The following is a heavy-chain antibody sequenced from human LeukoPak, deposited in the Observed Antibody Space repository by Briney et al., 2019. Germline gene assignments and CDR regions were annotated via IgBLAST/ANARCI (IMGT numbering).Heavy chain of an antibody. D-gene: IGHD5-12*01. Sequence: SETLSLTCTVSGGSISSYYWSWIRQPAGKGLEWIGRIYTSGSTNYNPSLKSRVTMSVGTSKNQFSLKLSSVTAADTAVYYCARDRLDIVATTPNWFDPWGQGTLVTVSS. CDR2: IYTSGST. J-gene: IGHJ5*02. V-gene: IGHV4-4*07. CDR3: ARDRLDIVATTPNWFDP. CDR1: GGSISSYY.